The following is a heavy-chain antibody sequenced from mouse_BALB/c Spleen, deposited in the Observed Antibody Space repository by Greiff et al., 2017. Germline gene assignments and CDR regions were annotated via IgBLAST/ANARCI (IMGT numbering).Heavy chain of an antibody. V-gene: IGHV3-6*02. J-gene: IGHJ2*01. Sequence: EVQLQQSGPGLVKPSQSLSLTCSVTGYSITSGYYWNWIRQFPGNKLEWMGYISYDGSNNYNPSLKNRISITRDTSKNQFFLKLNSVTTEDTATYYCARDRGGNLDYWGQGTTLTVSS. CDR2: ISYDGSN. CDR1: GYSITSGYY. D-gene: IGHD2-1*01. CDR3: ARDRGGNLDY.